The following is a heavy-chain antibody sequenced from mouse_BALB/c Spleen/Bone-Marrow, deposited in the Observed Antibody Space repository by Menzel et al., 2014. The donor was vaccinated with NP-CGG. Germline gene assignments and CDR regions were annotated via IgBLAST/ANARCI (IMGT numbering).Heavy chain of an antibody. CDR2: IYPGDGDT. CDR3: ARRDYGIRENYYAMDY. J-gene: IGHJ4*01. CDR1: GYTFTSYW. Sequence: VQLQQSGAELARPGASVKLSCKASGYTFTSYWMQWVKQRPGQGLEWIGAIYPGDGDTRYTQKFKGKATLTADKSSSTAYMQLSSLASEDSAVYYRARRDYGIRENYYAMDYWGQGTSVTVSS. D-gene: IGHD1-2*01. V-gene: IGHV1-87*01.